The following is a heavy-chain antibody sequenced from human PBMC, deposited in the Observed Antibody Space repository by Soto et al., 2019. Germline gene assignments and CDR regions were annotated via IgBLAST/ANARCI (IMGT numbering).Heavy chain of an antibody. CDR1: GGSISSGGYY. Sequence: QVQLQESGPGLVKPSQTLSLTCTVSGGSISSGGYYWSWIRQHPGKGLEWIGYIYYSGSTYYNPSLKSRVTISVDTSKNQCSLKLSSVTAADTAVYYCARGLIGPLLRYFDWLLYDGMDVWGQGTTVTVSS. CDR2: IYYSGST. J-gene: IGHJ6*02. CDR3: ARGLIGPLLRYFDWLLYDGMDV. V-gene: IGHV4-31*03. D-gene: IGHD3-9*01.